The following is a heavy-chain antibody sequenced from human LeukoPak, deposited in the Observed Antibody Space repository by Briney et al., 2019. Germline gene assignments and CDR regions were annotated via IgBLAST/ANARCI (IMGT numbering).Heavy chain of an antibody. CDR2: MRQDGSEK. J-gene: IGHJ3*01. CDR1: GFTFRNHI. Sequence: GGSLRLSCAASGFTFRNHIISWIRRAPGKGLEWVANMRQDGSEKFYVDSVKGRFTISRDNAKNSLYLQMDSLRADDTALYYCAREGDAFDFWGQGTMVTVSA. V-gene: IGHV3-7*01. CDR3: AREGDAFDF.